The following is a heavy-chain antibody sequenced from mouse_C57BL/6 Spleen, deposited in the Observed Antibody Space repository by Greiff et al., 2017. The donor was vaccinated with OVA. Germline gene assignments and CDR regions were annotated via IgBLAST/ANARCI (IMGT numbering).Heavy chain of an antibody. J-gene: IGHJ4*01. CDR3: AVGGYGAYTMYY. Sequence: EVQLQESGPGMVKPSQSLSLTCTVTGYSITSGYDWHWIRHFPGNKLEWMGYISYSGSTNYNPSLKSRISITHDTSKNHFFLKLNSVTTDDTATYYCAVGGYGAYTMYYWGQGTSVTVSS. D-gene: IGHD1-1*02. CDR2: ISYSGST. V-gene: IGHV3-1*01. CDR1: GYSITSGYD.